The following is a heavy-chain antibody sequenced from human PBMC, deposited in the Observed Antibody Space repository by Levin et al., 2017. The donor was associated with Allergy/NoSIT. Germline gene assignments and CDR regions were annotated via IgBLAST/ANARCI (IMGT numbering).Heavy chain of an antibody. V-gene: IGHV3-74*01. Sequence: GGSLRLSCAASGFTFSSYWMHWVRQAPGKGLVWVSRIKTDGSETNYGDSVKGRFTISRDNAKNTLYLQMNSLRDEDSAVYYCARDRNFKCARSTCYVAFDIWGRGTMVTVAS. CDR3: ARDRNFKCARSTCYVAFDI. CDR2: IKTDGSET. J-gene: IGHJ3*02. D-gene: IGHD2-2*01. CDR1: GFTFSSYW.